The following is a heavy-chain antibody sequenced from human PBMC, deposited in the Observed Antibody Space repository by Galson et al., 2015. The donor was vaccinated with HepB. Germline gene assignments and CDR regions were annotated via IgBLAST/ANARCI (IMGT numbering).Heavy chain of an antibody. J-gene: IGHJ4*02. CDR1: GFTFRNYA. D-gene: IGHD6-19*01. V-gene: IGHV3-23*01. CDR3: AKVFPEKTDGWYRQALYYFDS. Sequence: SLRLSCAASGFTFRNYAMSWVRQAPGKGLEWVSAIAPSGDNTYSADSVKGRFTISRDNSQNTLFLHMNSLRADDTAIYFCAKVFPEKTDGWYRQALYYFDSWGQGTRVTVSS. CDR2: IAPSGDNT.